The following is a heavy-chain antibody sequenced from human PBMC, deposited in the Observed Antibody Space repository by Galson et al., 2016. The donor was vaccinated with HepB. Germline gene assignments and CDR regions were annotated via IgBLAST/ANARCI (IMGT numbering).Heavy chain of an antibody. CDR1: GYTFTDYY. D-gene: IGHD2-21*02. CDR2: INPKSGGR. V-gene: IGHV1-2*02. Sequence: SVKVSCKASGYTFTDYYIHWARQAPGQGLEWMGWINPKSGGRNYAQKFQDRVTMTRDTYISTVYMELKRLRSDDTAVYYYARDLYPYLVTAHDYWGQGSLVTVSS. CDR3: ARDLYPYLVTAHDY. J-gene: IGHJ4*02.